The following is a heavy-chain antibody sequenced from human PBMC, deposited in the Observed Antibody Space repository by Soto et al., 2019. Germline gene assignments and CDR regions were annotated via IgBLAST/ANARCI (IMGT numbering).Heavy chain of an antibody. V-gene: IGHV1-69*13. CDR1: GGTFSSYA. Sequence: ASVKVSGKASGGTFSSYAISWVRQAPGQGLEWMGGIIPIFGTANYAQKFQGRVTITADESTSTAYMELSSLRSEDTAVYYCARETATGTYYYGMDVWGQGTTVTVSS. CDR2: IIPIFGTA. J-gene: IGHJ6*02. CDR3: ARETATGTYYYGMDV. D-gene: IGHD1-7*01.